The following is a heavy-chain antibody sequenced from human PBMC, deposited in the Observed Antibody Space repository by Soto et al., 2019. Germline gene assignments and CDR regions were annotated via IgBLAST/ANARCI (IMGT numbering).Heavy chain of an antibody. D-gene: IGHD5-12*01. CDR3: ARDGGGYSGYAFSHHYGMDV. CDR1: GGIFSSYA. CDR2: IIPIFGTA. J-gene: IGHJ6*02. V-gene: IGHV1-69*05. Sequence: QVQLVQSGAEVKKPGSSVKVSCKASGGIFSSYAISWVRQAPGQGLEWMGGIIPIFGTANYAQKCQGRVTITSDESTSTAYMELSSLRSEDTAVYYCARDGGGYSGYAFSHHYGMDVWGQGTTVTVSS.